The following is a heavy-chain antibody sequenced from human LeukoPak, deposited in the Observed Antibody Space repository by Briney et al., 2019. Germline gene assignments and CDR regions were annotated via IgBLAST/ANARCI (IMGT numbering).Heavy chain of an antibody. J-gene: IGHJ3*02. CDR3: ATGVGITIFGVVINAFDI. Sequence: GGSLRLSCAASGFTFSSYAMSWVRQAPGKGLEWVSAISGSGGSTYYADSVKGRFTISRDNSKNTLYLQMNSLRAEDTAVYYCATGVGITIFGVVINAFDIWGQGTLVTVSS. CDR1: GFTFSSYA. V-gene: IGHV3-23*01. CDR2: ISGSGGST. D-gene: IGHD3-3*01.